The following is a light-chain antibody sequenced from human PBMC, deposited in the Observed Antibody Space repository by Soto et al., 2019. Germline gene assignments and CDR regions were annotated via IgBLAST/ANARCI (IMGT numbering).Light chain of an antibody. CDR3: LQYNSSPPLRT. CDR2: AAS. J-gene: IGKJ4*01. V-gene: IGKV1-17*01. CDR1: QGIRND. Sequence: DIQMTQSPSSLSASVGDRVTITCRASQGIRNDLGWSQQKPGKPPKRLIYAASSLQSGVPSRFSGSGSGTEFNLTISSLQLEDVAAYDCLQYNSSPPLRTFGGGTKVEIK.